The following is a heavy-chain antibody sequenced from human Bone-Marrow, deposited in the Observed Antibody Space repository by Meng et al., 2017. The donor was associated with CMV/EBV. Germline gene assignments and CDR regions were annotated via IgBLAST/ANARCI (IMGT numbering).Heavy chain of an antibody. CDR1: GFTFSDYY. CDR3: ARVLRGYSGYDSTYYYYGMDV. V-gene: IGHV3-11*01. Sequence: GESLKISCAASGFTFSDYYMSWIRQAPGKGLEWVSYISSSGSTIYYADSVKGRFTISRDNAKNSLYLQMNSLRAEDTAVYYCARVLRGYSGYDSTYYYYGMDVWGQGTTVTVSS. J-gene: IGHJ6*02. CDR2: ISSSGSTI. D-gene: IGHD5-12*01.